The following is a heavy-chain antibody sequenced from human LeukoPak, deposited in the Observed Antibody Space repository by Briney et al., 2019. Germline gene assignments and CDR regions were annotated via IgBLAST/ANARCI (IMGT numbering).Heavy chain of an antibody. CDR2: ISAYNGNT. D-gene: IGHD2-2*01. CDR1: GYTFTSYG. Sequence: ASVKVSCKASGYTFTSYGISWVRQAPGQGLEWMGWISAYNGNTNYAQKLQGRVTMTTDTSTSTAYMELRSLRSDDTAVYYCARLSGIVVVPASLAYYYYYMDVWGKGNTVTVSS. CDR3: ARLSGIVVVPASLAYYYYYMDV. V-gene: IGHV1-18*01. J-gene: IGHJ6*03.